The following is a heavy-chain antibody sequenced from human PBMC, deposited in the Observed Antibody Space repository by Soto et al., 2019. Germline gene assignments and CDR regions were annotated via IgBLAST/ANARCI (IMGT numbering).Heavy chain of an antibody. CDR2: IYWDDDK. CDR3: AHRRKDIAAAGINWFDP. Sequence: SGPTLVNPTQTLTLTCTFSGFSPRTNGVGVGWIRQPPGKALEWPALIYWDDDKRYSPSLKSRLTITKDTSKNQVVLTMTNMDPVDTATYYCAHRRKDIAAAGINWFDPWGQGSLVTAS. V-gene: IGHV2-5*02. D-gene: IGHD6-13*01. CDR1: GFSPRTNGVG. J-gene: IGHJ5*02.